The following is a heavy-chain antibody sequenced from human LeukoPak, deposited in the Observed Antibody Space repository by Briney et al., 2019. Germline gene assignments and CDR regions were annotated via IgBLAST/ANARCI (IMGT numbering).Heavy chain of an antibody. V-gene: IGHV3-7*01. CDR3: ARERSVVVPAANPYYYYYMDV. CDR1: GFTFSSYW. D-gene: IGHD2-2*01. CDR2: IKQDGSEK. Sequence: GGSLRLSCAASGFTFSSYWMSWVRQAPGKGLEWVANIKQDGSEKYYVDSVKGRFTISRDNAKNSLYLQMNSLRAEDTAVYYCARERSVVVPAANPYYYYYMDVWGKGTTVTVSS. J-gene: IGHJ6*03.